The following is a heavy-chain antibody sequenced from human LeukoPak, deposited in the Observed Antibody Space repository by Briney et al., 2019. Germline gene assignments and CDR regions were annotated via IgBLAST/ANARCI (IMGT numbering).Heavy chain of an antibody. CDR3: AKDIRPASVRTSFDY. D-gene: IGHD6-13*01. CDR1: GFTFSSYG. CDR2: IHYDGSNK. J-gene: IGHJ4*02. V-gene: IGHV3-30*02. Sequence: GGSLSLSCAASGFTFSSYGMHWVRQAPGKGLEWVAFIHYDGSNKHYADSVKGRFTISRDNSKNTLYLQINSLRTEDTAVYYCAKDIRPASVRTSFDYWGQGTLLTVSS.